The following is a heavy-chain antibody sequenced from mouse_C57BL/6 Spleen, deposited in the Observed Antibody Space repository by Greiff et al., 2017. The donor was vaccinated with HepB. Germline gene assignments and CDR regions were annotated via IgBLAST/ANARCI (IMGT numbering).Heavy chain of an antibody. CDR1: GYAFSSSW. Sequence: ESGPELVKPGASVKISCKASGYAFSSSWMNWVKQRPGKGLEWIGRIYPGDGDTNYNGKFKGKATLTADKSSSTAYMQLSSLTSEDSAVYFCARRPFAYWGQGTLVTVSA. CDR2: IYPGDGDT. V-gene: IGHV1-82*01. CDR3: ARRPFAY. J-gene: IGHJ3*01.